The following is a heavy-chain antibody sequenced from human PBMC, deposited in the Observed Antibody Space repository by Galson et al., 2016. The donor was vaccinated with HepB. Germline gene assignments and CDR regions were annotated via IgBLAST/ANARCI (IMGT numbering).Heavy chain of an antibody. CDR3: ASMVRGVTIYY. D-gene: IGHD3-10*01. CDR2: IYYSGST. V-gene: IGHV4-34*01. J-gene: IGHJ4*02. CDR1: GGSFSGYS. Sequence: SETLSLTCAVNGGSFSGYSWTWIRQPPGKGLEWIGSIYYSGSTYYNPSLKSRVTISVDTSKNQFSLKLSSVTAADTAVYYCASMVRGVTIYYWGQGTLVTVSS.